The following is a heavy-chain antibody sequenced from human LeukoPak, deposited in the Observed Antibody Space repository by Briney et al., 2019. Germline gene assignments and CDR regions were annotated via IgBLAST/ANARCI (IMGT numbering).Heavy chain of an antibody. CDR2: ISGSSNYI. Sequence: GGSLRLSCAASGFTFSSYAMSWVRQAPGKGLEWVSSISGSSNYIYYADSVRGRFTISRDNAKNSLYLQMNSLRADDTAVYYCARDPIVGATTNYFDYWGQGTLVTVSS. D-gene: IGHD1-26*01. V-gene: IGHV3-21*01. J-gene: IGHJ4*02. CDR3: ARDPIVGATTNYFDY. CDR1: GFTFSSYA.